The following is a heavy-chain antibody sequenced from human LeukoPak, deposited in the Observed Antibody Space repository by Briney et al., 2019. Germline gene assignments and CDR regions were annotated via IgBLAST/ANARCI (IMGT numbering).Heavy chain of an antibody. V-gene: IGHV1-8*01. D-gene: IGHD3-10*01. CDR3: ARDSGTTGEVKFDP. CDR1: GYTFTSYD. CDR2: MNPNSGNT. J-gene: IGHJ5*02. Sequence: ASVKVSCKASGYTFTSYDINWVRQATGQGLEWMGWMNPNSGNTGYAQKFQGRVTMTRNTSISTAYMELSSLRSEDTAVYYCARDSGTTGEVKFDPWGQGTLVTVSS.